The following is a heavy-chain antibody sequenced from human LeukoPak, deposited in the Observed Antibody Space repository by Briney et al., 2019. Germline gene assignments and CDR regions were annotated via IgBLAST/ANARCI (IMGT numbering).Heavy chain of an antibody. V-gene: IGHV1-58*02. J-gene: IGHJ4*02. D-gene: IGHD3-10*01. Sequence: SVKASCKASGFTFTSSTIQWVRQARGQRLEWIGWIVVGSGNTNYAQKFQERVIITRDMSTTTVYMELSSLGSEDTAVYYCAGTPWFGELTLDYWGQGTLVTVSS. CDR1: GFTFTSST. CDR3: AGTPWFGELTLDY. CDR2: IVVGSGNT.